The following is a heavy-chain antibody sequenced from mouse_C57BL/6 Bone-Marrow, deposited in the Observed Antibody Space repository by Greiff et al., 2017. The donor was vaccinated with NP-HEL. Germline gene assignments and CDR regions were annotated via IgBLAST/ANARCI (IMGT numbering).Heavy chain of an antibody. D-gene: IGHD3-2*02. J-gene: IGHJ4*01. CDR3: ARRSGIYAMDY. CDR2: IRTGGGT. CDR1: GFSLTSYA. V-gene: IGHV2-9-1*01. Sequence: QVQLKESGPGLVAPSQSLSITGTVSGFSLTSYAISWVRQPPGKGLEWLGVIRTGGGTNYNSALKSRLSISKDNSKSQVFLKMNSLQTDDTARYYCARRSGIYAMDYWGQGTSVTVSS.